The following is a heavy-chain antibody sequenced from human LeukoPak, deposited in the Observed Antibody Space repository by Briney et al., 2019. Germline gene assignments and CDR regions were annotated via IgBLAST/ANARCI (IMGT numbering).Heavy chain of an antibody. CDR3: ARFSPRAMGNYLDF. CDR1: GGSISRGSYY. Sequence: SETLSLTCIVSGGSISRGSYYWSWIRQPAGKGLEWMGRIYNSGSTNYNPSLKSRVILSLDKSANQFSLNLSSVTAADTAVYYCARFSPRAMGNYLDFWGQGTLVTVSS. CDR2: IYNSGST. J-gene: IGHJ4*02. D-gene: IGHD7-27*01. V-gene: IGHV4-61*02.